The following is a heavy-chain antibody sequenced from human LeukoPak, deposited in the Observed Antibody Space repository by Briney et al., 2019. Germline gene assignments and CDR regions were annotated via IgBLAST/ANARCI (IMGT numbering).Heavy chain of an antibody. Sequence: SETLSLTCTVSGGSISSYYWSWIRQPPGKGLEWIGYIHYSGSTNYNPSLKSRVNKSVDTSKNQFSLKLSSVTAADTAVYYCARGASGLNYMDVWGKGTTVTVSS. CDR3: ARGASGLNYMDV. CDR1: GGSISSYY. J-gene: IGHJ6*03. V-gene: IGHV4-59*01. CDR2: IHYSGST. D-gene: IGHD6-19*01.